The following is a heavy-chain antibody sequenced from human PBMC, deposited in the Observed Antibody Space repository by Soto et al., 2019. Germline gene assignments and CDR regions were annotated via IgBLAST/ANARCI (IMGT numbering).Heavy chain of an antibody. V-gene: IGHV4-31*03. CDR1: GGSISSGDYY. CDR3: ARENNGGNPFDF. D-gene: IGHD2-15*01. Sequence: PSETLSLTCTVSGGSISSGDYYWSWIRQHPGKGLEWIGCIYYSGSTYYNPSLKSRVNISVDTSKNQFSLRLTSVIAADTAVYYCARENNGGNPFDFWGQGTLVTVSS. CDR2: IYYSGST. J-gene: IGHJ4*02.